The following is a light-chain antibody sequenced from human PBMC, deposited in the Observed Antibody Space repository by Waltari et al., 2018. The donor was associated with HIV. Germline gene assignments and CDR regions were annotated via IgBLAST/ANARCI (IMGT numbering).Light chain of an antibody. CDR2: EVS. V-gene: IGLV2-14*01. J-gene: IGLJ2*01. CDR1: SSDGGADNY. CDR3: NSLTRSSTVI. Sequence: QSALTQPAPASGSPGPSITLSCTVTSSDGGADNYAPWYQQYQGKAPKLMIYEVSNRLSGVSHRFSGSKSGNTASLTISGLQAEDEADYYCNSLTRSSTVIFGGGTKLTVL.